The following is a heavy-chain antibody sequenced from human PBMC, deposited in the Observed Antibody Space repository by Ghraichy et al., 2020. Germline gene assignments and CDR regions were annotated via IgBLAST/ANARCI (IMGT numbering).Heavy chain of an antibody. CDR1: GFTFRSYA. J-gene: IGHJ6*02. CDR2: ISGSGDKS. D-gene: IGHD2-21*02. Sequence: GGSLRLSCAASGFTFRSYAMIWVRQAPGKGLEWVSGISGSGDKSYYVDSMEGRFTISRDNSKSTLYLQMNSLRAEDTAVYYCSKEGRRDNSRGGMDVWGQGTTVTVS. V-gene: IGHV3-23*01. CDR3: SKEGRRDNSRGGMDV.